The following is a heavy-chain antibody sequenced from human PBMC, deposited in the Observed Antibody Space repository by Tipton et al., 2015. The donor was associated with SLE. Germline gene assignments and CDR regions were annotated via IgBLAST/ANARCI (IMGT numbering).Heavy chain of an antibody. V-gene: IGHV4-31*03. D-gene: IGHD3-9*01. Sequence: TLSLTCTVSGVSITTGAYWTWIRQHPGKGLEWIGYINYSGSTHYNPSLNSRGTISVDTSKNHFSLILSSVSAADTAVYYCAGHPQLAYFDPWGPGTLVTVSS. CDR1: GVSITTGAY. J-gene: IGHJ4*02. CDR2: INYSGST. CDR3: AGHPQLAYFDP.